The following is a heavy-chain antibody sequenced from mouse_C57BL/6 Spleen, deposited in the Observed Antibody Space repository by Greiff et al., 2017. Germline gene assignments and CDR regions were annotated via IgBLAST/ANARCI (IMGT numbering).Heavy chain of an antibody. D-gene: IGHD1-1*01. CDR2: ISNKANGYTT. CDR3: ARSSSYDYAMDY. V-gene: IGHV7-3*01. Sequence: EVMLVESGGGLVQPGGSLSLSCAASGFTFTDYYMSWVRQPPGKALEWLGFISNKANGYTTEYSASGKGRFTISRDNSQSILYLQMNALRAEDRATYYCARSSSYDYAMDYWGQGTSVTVSS. CDR1: GFTFTDYY. J-gene: IGHJ4*01.